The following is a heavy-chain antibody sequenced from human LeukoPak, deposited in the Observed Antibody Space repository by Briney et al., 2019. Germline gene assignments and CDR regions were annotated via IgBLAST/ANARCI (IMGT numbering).Heavy chain of an antibody. V-gene: IGHV1-2*04. D-gene: IGHD3-22*01. CDR1: GYTFTGYY. Sequence: HRASVKVSCKASGYTFTGYYIHWVRQAPGQGLGWMGWINPNSGGTNFAQKFQGWVTMTRDTSISTAYMELSRLRSDDTAVYYCARGISAMTVVVTGAFDIWGQGTVVTVSS. J-gene: IGHJ3*02. CDR2: INPNSGGT. CDR3: ARGISAMTVVVTGAFDI.